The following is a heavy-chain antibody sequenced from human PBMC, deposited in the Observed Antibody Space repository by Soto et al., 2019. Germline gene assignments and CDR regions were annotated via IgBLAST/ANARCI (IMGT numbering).Heavy chain of an antibody. V-gene: IGHV3-23*01. J-gene: IGHJ4*02. CDR1: GFIFSSYA. CDR2: ISGSGGST. CDR3: ARRLPYGGTLDFDY. D-gene: IGHD1-26*01. Sequence: EVQLLESGGGSVQPGGSLRLSCAASGFIFSSYAMSWVRQAPGKGLEWVSGISGSGGSTYYADSVKGRFTISRDNSKKTLYVQMNSLRAEGTAIYYCARRLPYGGTLDFDYWGQGTLVTVSS.